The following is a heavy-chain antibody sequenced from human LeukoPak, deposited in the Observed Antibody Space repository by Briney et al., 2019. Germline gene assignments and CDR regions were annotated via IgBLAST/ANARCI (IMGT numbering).Heavy chain of an antibody. D-gene: IGHD3-10*01. J-gene: IGHJ4*02. V-gene: IGHV3-7*01. CDR2: IDPDGSEK. Sequence: GGSLRLSCAASGFTFNSYWMSSVRQAPGKGLEWVANIDPDGSEKQYGDSVKGRFTTSRDNAKNSLYLQMNSLRAEDTAIYYCARIYYFGDNNWRYFDNWGQGTLVTVSS. CDR1: GFTFNSYW. CDR3: ARIYYFGDNNWRYFDN.